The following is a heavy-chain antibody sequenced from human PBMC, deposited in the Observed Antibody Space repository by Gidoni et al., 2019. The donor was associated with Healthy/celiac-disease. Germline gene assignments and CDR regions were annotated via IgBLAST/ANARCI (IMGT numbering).Heavy chain of an antibody. D-gene: IGHD3-10*01. Sequence: QVQLQQWGAGLLKPSETLSLTCPVSGGSFSGYYWSWIRQPPGKGLEWIGEINHSGSTNYNPCIKSRVTISVDTSKNQFSLKLSSVTAADTAVYYCARERANYYGSGSYSDYWGQGTLVTVSS. CDR1: GGSFSGYY. CDR3: ARERANYYGSGSYSDY. CDR2: INHSGST. V-gene: IGHV4-34*01. J-gene: IGHJ4*02.